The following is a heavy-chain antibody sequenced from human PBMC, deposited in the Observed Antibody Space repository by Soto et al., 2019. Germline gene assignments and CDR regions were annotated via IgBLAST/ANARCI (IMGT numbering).Heavy chain of an antibody. V-gene: IGHV5-51*01. D-gene: IGHD6-19*01. J-gene: IGHJ6*02. CDR1: GYSFTSYW. CDR3: ARHDSSGWPEYYYYGMDV. Sequence: PGESLKISCEGSGYSFTSYWIGWVRQMPGRGLEWMRIIYPGDSDTRYSPSFQGQVTISADKSISTTYLQWSSLKASDTAMYYCARHDSSGWPEYYYYGMDVWGQGTTGTRSS. CDR2: IYPGDSDT.